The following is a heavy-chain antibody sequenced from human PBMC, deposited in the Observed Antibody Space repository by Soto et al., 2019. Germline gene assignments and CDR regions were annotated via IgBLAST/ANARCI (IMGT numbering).Heavy chain of an antibody. J-gene: IGHJ4*02. CDR3: AKDTYYYDRSGYYTHDH. V-gene: IGHV3-66*01. D-gene: IGHD3-22*01. Sequence: GGSLRLSCAASGFTDSSYHMSWVRQAAGKGLEWISVIYSAGSADFADSVKGRFTISRDNSKNTQYLQMSSLRADDTAVYYCAKDTYYYDRSGYYTHDHWGQGTQVTVSS. CDR2: IYSAGSA. CDR1: GFTDSSYH.